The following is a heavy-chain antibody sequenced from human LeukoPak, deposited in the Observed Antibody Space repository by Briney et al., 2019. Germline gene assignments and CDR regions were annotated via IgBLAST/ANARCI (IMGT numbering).Heavy chain of an antibody. V-gene: IGHV3-23*01. D-gene: IGHD2-8*02. CDR2: FDGNGPNT. J-gene: IGHJ4*02. CDR1: GFTFSSFA. CDR3: AKPRTTGLGWAQFDY. Sequence: GGSLRLSCAASGFTFSSFAVTWVRQAPGKGLEWVSGFDGNGPNTYYADSVKGRWTISRDNPRNTLYLEMNSLRPEDTAIYYCAKPRTTGLGWAQFDYWGQGSLVTVSS.